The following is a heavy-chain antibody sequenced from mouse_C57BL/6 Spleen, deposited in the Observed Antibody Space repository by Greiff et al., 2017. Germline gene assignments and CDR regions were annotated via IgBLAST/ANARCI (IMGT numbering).Heavy chain of an antibody. D-gene: IGHD2-10*02. V-gene: IGHV5-9-1*02. Sequence: EVMLVESGEGLVKPGGSLKLSCAASGFTFSSYAMSWVRQTPEKRLEWVAYISSGGDYSYYADTVKGRFTISRDNARNTLYLQMSSLKSEDTAMDYCTREYGYYFDYWGQGTTLTVSS. CDR1: GFTFSSYA. J-gene: IGHJ2*01. CDR3: TREYGYYFDY. CDR2: ISSGGDYS.